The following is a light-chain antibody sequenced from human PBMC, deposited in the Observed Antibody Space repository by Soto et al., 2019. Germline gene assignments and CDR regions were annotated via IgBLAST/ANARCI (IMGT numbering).Light chain of an antibody. CDR3: SSYTSSSLYV. V-gene: IGLV2-14*01. CDR1: SSDVGGYNY. J-gene: IGLJ1*01. CDR2: DVS. Sequence: LTQPASVSGSPGHSITISCTGTSSDVGGYNYVSWYQQHPGKAPKLMIYDVSNRPSGVSNRFSGSKSGNTASLTISGLQAEDEADYYCSSYTSSSLYVFGTGTKVTVL.